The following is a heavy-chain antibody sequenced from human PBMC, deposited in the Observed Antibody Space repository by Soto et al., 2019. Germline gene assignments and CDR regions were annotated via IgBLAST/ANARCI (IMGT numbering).Heavy chain of an antibody. CDR2: ISYDGSNK. Sequence: LRLSCAASGFTFSSYAMHWVRQAPGKGLEWVAVISYDGSNKYYADSVKGRFTISRDNSKNTLYLQMNSLRAEDTAVYYCARSTVTPSYYYYYYGMDVWGQGTTVTVSS. J-gene: IGHJ6*02. V-gene: IGHV3-30-3*01. CDR1: GFTFSSYA. CDR3: ARSTVTPSYYYYYYGMDV. D-gene: IGHD4-4*01.